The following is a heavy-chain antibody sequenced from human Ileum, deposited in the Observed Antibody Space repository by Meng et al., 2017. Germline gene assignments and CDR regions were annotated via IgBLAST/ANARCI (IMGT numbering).Heavy chain of an antibody. CDR3: AANSGKKMHS. J-gene: IGHJ4*02. V-gene: IGHV4-4*02. CDR1: GDSISTTNW. CDR2: IYHSGLV. Sequence: QVRLQEAGPGLVKSSGTLPRPCAVSGDSISTTNWWNWVRQPPGEGLEWIGEIYHSGLVNYNLSLKSRVTLSIDKSKNQFSLKLISVTAADTGVYYCAANSGKKMHSWGQGTLVTVSS. D-gene: IGHD4-23*01.